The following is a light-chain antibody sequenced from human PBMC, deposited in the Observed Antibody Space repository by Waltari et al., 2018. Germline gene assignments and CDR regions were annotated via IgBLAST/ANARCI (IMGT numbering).Light chain of an antibody. CDR3: QQYGSSPT. CDR2: GTS. J-gene: IGKJ5*01. CDR1: QSVTSSY. Sequence: EIVLTQSPGTLSLSPGEGATLSCSASQSVTSSYLAWYQKRPGQASSLLIYGTSSRATGITDSVIGSGSGTDFTLTISRRGPEDFAVYYWQQYGSSPTFGQGTRLEIK. V-gene: IGKV3-20*01.